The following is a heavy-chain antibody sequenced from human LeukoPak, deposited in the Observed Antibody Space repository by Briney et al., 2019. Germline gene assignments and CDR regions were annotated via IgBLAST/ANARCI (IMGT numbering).Heavy chain of an antibody. Sequence: GGSLRLSCAASGFTFSSYGMHWVRQAPGKGLEWAAVISYDGSNKYYADSVKGRFTISRDNSKNTLYLQMNSLRAEDTAVYYCAKHSTRYVVITHTDYWGQGTLVTVSS. D-gene: IGHD3-22*01. J-gene: IGHJ4*02. CDR3: AKHSTRYVVITHTDY. CDR1: GFTFSSYG. CDR2: ISYDGSNK. V-gene: IGHV3-30*18.